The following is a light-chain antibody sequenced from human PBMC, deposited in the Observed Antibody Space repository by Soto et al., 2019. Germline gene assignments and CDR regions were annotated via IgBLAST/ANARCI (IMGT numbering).Light chain of an antibody. CDR1: QGISSY. CDR2: AAS. Sequence: AIRMTQSPSSLSASTGDRVTITCRASQGISSYLAWYQQKPGKAHKLLIYAASTLQSGVQSRFSGSGSGTDFTLTISCLQSEDFATYYCKQYYSYPWTFGQGTKVDIK. J-gene: IGKJ1*01. CDR3: KQYYSYPWT. V-gene: IGKV1-8*01.